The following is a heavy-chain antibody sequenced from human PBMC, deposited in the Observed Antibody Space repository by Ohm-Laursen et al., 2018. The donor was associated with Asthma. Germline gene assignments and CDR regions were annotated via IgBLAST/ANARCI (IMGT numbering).Heavy chain of an antibody. J-gene: IGHJ6*02. V-gene: IGHV3-23*01. CDR1: GLTFSSYG. CDR3: AKDSTGRVQGVINYGMDV. Sequence: SLRLSCAASGLTFSSYGIHWVRQAPGKGLEWVSAISGSGGSTYYADSVKGRFTISRDNSKNTLYLQMNSLRAEDTAVYYCAKDSTGRVQGVINYGMDVWGQGTTVTVSS. CDR2: ISGSGGST. D-gene: IGHD3-10*01.